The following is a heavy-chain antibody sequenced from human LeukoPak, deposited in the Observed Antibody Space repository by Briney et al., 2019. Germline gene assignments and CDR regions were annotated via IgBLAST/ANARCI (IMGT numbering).Heavy chain of an antibody. CDR2: INHSGST. CDR3: AREYHGAANAFDI. CDR1: GGSFSGHY. J-gene: IGHJ3*02. V-gene: IGHV4-34*01. Sequence: SETLSLTCAVYGGSFSGHYWSWIRQPPGKGLEWIGEINHSGSTNYNPSLESRVTISVDTSKNHFSLKLSSVTAADTAVYYCAREYHGAANAFDIWGQGTMVTVSS. D-gene: IGHD2-15*01.